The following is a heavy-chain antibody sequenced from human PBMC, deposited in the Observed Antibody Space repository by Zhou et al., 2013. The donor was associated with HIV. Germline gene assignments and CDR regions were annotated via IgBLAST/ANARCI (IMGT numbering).Heavy chain of an antibody. Sequence: QVQLVQSGAEVKKPGASVKVSCKASGYTFTSYDINWVRQATGQGLEWMGWMNPNSGNTGYAQKFQGRVTMTRNTSISTAYMELSSLRSEDTAVYYCARGGYYYGSGSNDAFDIWGQGTMVTVSS. D-gene: IGHD3-10*01. V-gene: IGHV1-8*01. CDR1: GYTFTSYD. CDR2: MNPNSGNT. J-gene: IGHJ3*02. CDR3: ARGGYYYGSGSNDAFDI.